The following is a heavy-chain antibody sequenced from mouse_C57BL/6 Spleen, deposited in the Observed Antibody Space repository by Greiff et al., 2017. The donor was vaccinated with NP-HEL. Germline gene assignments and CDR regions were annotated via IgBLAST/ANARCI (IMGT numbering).Heavy chain of an antibody. Sequence: QVQLKESGPGLVAPSQSLSITCTVSGFSLTSYAISWVRQPPGKGLEWLGVIWTGGGTNYNSALKSRLSISKDNSKSQVFLKMNSLQTDDTARYYCARDSPGGYYGSSYGYFDVWGTGTTVTVSS. D-gene: IGHD1-1*01. J-gene: IGHJ1*03. CDR2: IWTGGGT. CDR1: GFSLTSYA. V-gene: IGHV2-9-1*01. CDR3: ARDSPGGYYGSSYGYFDV.